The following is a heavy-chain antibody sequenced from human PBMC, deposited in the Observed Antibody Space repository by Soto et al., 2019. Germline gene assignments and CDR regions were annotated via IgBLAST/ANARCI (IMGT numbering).Heavy chain of an antibody. Sequence: QITLKESGPTLVKPTQTLTLTCTFSAFSLSTGGVGVGWIRQPPGKALEWLALIYWDDDKRYSPSLISRLTITKDTPKNQVVLTMTNMDPVDTATYYCIQSRCGGDCLQSYASYYYYGMDVWGQGTTVTVSS. CDR2: IYWDDDK. J-gene: IGHJ6*02. V-gene: IGHV2-5*02. CDR1: AFSLSTGGVG. D-gene: IGHD2-21*02. CDR3: IQSRCGGDCLQSYASYYYYGMDV.